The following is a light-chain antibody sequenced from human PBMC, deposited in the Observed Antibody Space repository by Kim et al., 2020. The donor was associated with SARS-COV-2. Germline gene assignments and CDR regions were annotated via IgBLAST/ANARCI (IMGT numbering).Light chain of an antibody. CDR2: YDS. Sequence: SYELTQPPSVSVAPGKTARITCGGNNIGSKSVHWYQQKPGRAPVLVIYYDSDRPSGIPERFSGSNSGNTATLTISRVEAGDEADYSCQVLDKSGDHPVFGGGTQLTVL. J-gene: IGLJ2*01. CDR3: QVLDKSGDHPV. CDR1: NIGSKS. V-gene: IGLV3-21*04.